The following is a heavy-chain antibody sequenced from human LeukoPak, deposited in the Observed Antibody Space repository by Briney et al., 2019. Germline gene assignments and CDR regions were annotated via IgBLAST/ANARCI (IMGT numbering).Heavy chain of an antibody. V-gene: IGHV3-23*01. CDR2: ISGSGGST. J-gene: IGHJ4*02. CDR1: GFTFSSYA. D-gene: IGHD6-19*01. CDR3: AKGLRGTRGGPYSSGWYHFDY. Sequence: GGSLRLSCAASGFTFSSYAMSWVRQAPGKGLEWVSAISGSGGSTYYADSVKGRFTISRDNSKNTLYLQMNSLRAEDTAVYYCAKGLRGTRGGPYSSGWYHFDYWGQGTLVTVSS.